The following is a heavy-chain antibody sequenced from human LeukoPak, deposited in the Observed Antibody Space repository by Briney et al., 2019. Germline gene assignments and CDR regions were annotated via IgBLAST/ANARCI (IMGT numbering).Heavy chain of an antibody. D-gene: IGHD2-15*01. CDR3: ARLHSAGPSS. J-gene: IGHJ5*02. CDR2: IDPSGST. V-gene: IGHV4-34*01. CDR1: GGSFSGYY. Sequence: PSETLSLTCAVYGGSFSGYYWSWIRQPPGEGLEWIGEIDPSGSTNYNPSLKSRVTILGDTSKNQFSLKLRSVTAADTAMFYCARLHSAGPSSWGQGTLVTVSS.